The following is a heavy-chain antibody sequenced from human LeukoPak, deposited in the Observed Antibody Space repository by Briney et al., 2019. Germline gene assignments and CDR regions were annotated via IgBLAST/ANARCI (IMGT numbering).Heavy chain of an antibody. V-gene: IGHV3-21*01. J-gene: IGHJ2*01. CDR2: ISSSSSYI. CDR1: GFTFSSYS. CDR3: ARDLAQWELRSRYFDL. Sequence: GGSLRLSCAASGFTFSSYSMNWVRQAPGKGLEWVSSISSSSSYIYYADSVKGRFTNSRDNAKNSLYLQMNSLRAEDTAVYYCARDLAQWELRSRYFDLWGRGTLVTVSS. D-gene: IGHD1-26*01.